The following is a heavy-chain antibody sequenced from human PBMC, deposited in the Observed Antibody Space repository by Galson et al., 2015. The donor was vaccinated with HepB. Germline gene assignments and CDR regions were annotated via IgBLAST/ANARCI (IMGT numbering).Heavy chain of an antibody. D-gene: IGHD3-3*01. J-gene: IGHJ4*02. Sequence: SLRLSCAASGFTFNDYALSWVRQAPGRGMEWVSTTTGSGATTHYADSVKGRFTISRDNSKNTLYLHLDSLRADDTAVYYCAKDFTRRQITRLGVVSPFDSWGQGTLVSVSS. V-gene: IGHV3-23*01. CDR3: AKDFTRRQITRLGVVSPFDS. CDR2: TTGSGATT. CDR1: GFTFNDYA.